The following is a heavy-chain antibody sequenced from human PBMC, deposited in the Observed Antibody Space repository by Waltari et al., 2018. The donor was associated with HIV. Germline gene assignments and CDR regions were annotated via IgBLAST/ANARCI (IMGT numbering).Heavy chain of an antibody. CDR2: IKSKNDGGTI. D-gene: IGHD2-21*01. Sequence: EVHLVESGGGLVQPGGYLRVSCTVSGFTFINGWLTWVRQAPGKGLEWLGRIKSKNDGGTIDYAAPVKDRFTILRDDSKHTLYLEMSSLKIEDTGIYYCVTDAVAVPLDTAYWGQGTLVTVSS. V-gene: IGHV3-15*01. J-gene: IGHJ4*02. CDR1: GFTFINGW. CDR3: VTDAVAVPLDTAY.